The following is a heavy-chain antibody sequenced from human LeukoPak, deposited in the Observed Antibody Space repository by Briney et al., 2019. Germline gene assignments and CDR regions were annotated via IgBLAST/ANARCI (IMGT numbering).Heavy chain of an antibody. CDR1: GFTFSSYA. Sequence: GGSLRLSCAASGFTFSSYAMSWVRQAPAKGLEWVSAISGSGGSTYYADSVKGRFTISRDNSKNTLYLQMNSLRAEDTAVYYCASGAIAVPIIGPCHYWGQGTLVTVSS. CDR3: ASGAIAVPIIGPCHY. CDR2: ISGSGGST. V-gene: IGHV3-23*01. D-gene: IGHD6-19*01. J-gene: IGHJ4*02.